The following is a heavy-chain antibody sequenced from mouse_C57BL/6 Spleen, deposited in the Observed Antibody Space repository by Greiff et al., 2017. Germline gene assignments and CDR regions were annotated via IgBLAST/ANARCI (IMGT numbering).Heavy chain of an antibody. V-gene: IGHV1-78*01. Sequence: VQLQQSDAELVKPGASVKISCKVSGYTFTDHTIHWMKQRPEQGLDWIGYIYPTDGSTKYNEKFKGKATLTADKSSSPAYMQLNSLTSEDSAVYFCARYYYFYGSSYVWYFDVWGTGTTVTGSS. CDR3: ARYYYFYGSSYVWYFDV. D-gene: IGHD1-1*01. CDR1: GYTFTDHT. CDR2: IYPTDGST. J-gene: IGHJ1*03.